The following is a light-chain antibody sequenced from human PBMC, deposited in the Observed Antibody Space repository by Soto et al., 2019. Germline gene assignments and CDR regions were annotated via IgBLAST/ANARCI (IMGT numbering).Light chain of an antibody. V-gene: IGLV2-11*01. Sequence: QSALTQPRSVSGSPGQSVTISCTGTSSDVGGYNYVSWYQQHPGKAPKLMIYDVSKRPSRVPDRFSGSKSGNTASLTISGLQAEDEADYYCCSYAGSFNVVFGRGTKLTVL. CDR2: DVS. CDR3: CSYAGSFNVV. CDR1: SSDVGGYNY. J-gene: IGLJ2*01.